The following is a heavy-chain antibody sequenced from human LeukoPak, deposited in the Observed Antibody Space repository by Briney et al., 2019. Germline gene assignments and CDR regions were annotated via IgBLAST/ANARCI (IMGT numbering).Heavy chain of an antibody. Sequence: PGGSLRLSCAASGLTFRVYGMGWARQAPGKGLEWVSGISGSGSSTYYAESVKGRFTISRDNSKNTMYVQMNSLRAEDTALYYCATRTGASPYYFDYWGQGILVTVSS. V-gene: IGHV3-23*01. CDR1: GLTFRVYG. CDR2: ISGSGSST. CDR3: ATRTGASPYYFDY. J-gene: IGHJ4*02. D-gene: IGHD1-1*01.